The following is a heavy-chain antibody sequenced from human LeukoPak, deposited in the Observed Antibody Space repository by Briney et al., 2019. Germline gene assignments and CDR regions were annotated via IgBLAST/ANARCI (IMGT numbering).Heavy chain of an antibody. CDR1: GYTFSGYF. V-gene: IGHV1-2*02. Sequence: ASVKVSCRASGYTFSGYFMHWVRQAPGQGLEWMGWIYPNSGGTKYAQKFQGRVTMTRDTSISTIYMELSSLRSDGTAVYYCARFSGSSNFDYWGQGTLVTVSS. J-gene: IGHJ4*02. D-gene: IGHD1-26*01. CDR3: ARFSGSSNFDY. CDR2: IYPNSGGT.